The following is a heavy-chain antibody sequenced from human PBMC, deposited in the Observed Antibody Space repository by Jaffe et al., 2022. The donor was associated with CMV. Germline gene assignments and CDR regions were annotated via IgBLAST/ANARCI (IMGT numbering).Heavy chain of an antibody. V-gene: IGHV3-21*01. D-gene: IGHD3-3*01. Sequence: EVQLVESGGGLVKPGGSLRLSCAASGFTFSSYSMNWVRQAPGKGLEWVSSISSSSSYIYYADSVKGRFTISRDNAKNSLYLQMNSLRAEDTAVYYCARAPLEWLALYYYYGMDVWGQGTTVTVSS. J-gene: IGHJ6*02. CDR2: ISSSSSYI. CDR3: ARAPLEWLALYYYYGMDV. CDR1: GFTFSSYS.